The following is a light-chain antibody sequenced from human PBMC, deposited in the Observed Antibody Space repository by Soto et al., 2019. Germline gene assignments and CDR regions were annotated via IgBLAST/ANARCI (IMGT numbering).Light chain of an antibody. CDR1: QSFNGIY. CDR3: HQYDSWT. V-gene: IGKV3-20*01. J-gene: IGKJ1*01. CDR2: GAS. Sequence: EIVLTQSPGTLSLSPGERATPSCRASQSFNGIYLAWYQQKPGQAPRLLIYGASSRATGIPDRFSGSGSGTDFTLTISRLEPEDFAVYYCHQYDSWTFGQGTK.